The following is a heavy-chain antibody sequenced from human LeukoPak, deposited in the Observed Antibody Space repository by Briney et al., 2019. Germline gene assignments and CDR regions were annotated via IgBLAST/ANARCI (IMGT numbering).Heavy chain of an antibody. Sequence: GASVKVSCKASGYTFTSYGISWVRQAPGQGLEWMGWISAYNGNTNYAQKLQGRVTMTTDTSTSTAYMELRSLRSDDTAVYYCARDMPRGYYYDSSGPTGAPDYWGQGTLVTVSS. D-gene: IGHD3-22*01. V-gene: IGHV1-18*01. CDR3: ARDMPRGYYYDSSGPTGAPDY. CDR2: ISAYNGNT. CDR1: GYTFTSYG. J-gene: IGHJ4*02.